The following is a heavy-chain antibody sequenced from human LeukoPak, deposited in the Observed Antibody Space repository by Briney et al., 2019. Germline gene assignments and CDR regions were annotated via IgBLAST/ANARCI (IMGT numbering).Heavy chain of an antibody. CDR3: ARDRGITMVRGVRGWFDP. CDR2: IYSGGST. V-gene: IGHV3-66*01. D-gene: IGHD3-10*01. J-gene: IGHJ5*02. CDR1: GFTVSSNC. Sequence: GGSLRLSCAASGFTVSSNCMSWVRQAPGKGLEWVSVIYSGGSTYYADSVKGRFTISRDNSKNTPYLQMNSLRAEDTAVYYCARDRGITMVRGVRGWFDPWGQGTLVTVSS.